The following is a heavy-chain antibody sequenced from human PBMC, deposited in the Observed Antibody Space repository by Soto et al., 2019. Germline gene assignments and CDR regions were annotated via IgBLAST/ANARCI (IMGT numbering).Heavy chain of an antibody. CDR3: AHTWGLPFDY. Sequence: QITLKESGPPLVEPTQTLTLTCTYSGFSLRTTGVGVGWIRQPPGKALEWLGIIYWNDDKRYSPSLKNSVTLTSDISKSQVVLTMTNMDPVDTATYYCAHTWGLPFDYWGQGTLVIVSS. CDR2: IYWNDDK. D-gene: IGHD3-16*01. CDR1: GFSLRTTGVG. J-gene: IGHJ4*02. V-gene: IGHV2-5*01.